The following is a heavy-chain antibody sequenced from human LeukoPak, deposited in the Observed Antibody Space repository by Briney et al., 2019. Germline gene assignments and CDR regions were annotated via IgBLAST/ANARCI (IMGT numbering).Heavy chain of an antibody. V-gene: IGHV3-9*01. CDR2: ISWNSGSI. J-gene: IGHJ4*02. D-gene: IGHD6-19*01. CDR3: AKDNRRHYTSGPNPDSLH. Sequence: GRSLRLSCAGSGFIFNNYAMHWVRQPPGKGLEWVSGISWNSGSIDYADSVKGRFTISRDNAKNSLYLQMNSLRVEDTAFHYCAKDNRRHYTSGPNPDSLHWGQGALVTVSS. CDR1: GFIFNNYA.